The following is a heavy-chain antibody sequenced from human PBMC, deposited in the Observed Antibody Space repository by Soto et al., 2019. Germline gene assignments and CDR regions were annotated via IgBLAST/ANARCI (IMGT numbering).Heavy chain of an antibody. J-gene: IGHJ6*02. CDR1: GGSFSGYY. V-gene: IGHV4-34*01. CDR3: ARNGSYYDFWSGYYFGGGMDV. D-gene: IGHD3-3*01. Sequence: SETLYLTCAVYGGSFSGYYCSWIRQPPGKGRQGIGEINHSVSTNYNPSLKSRVTISVDTSKNQFPLKLSSVTAADTAVYYCARNGSYYDFWSGYYFGGGMDVWGQGTTVTVSS. CDR2: INHSVST.